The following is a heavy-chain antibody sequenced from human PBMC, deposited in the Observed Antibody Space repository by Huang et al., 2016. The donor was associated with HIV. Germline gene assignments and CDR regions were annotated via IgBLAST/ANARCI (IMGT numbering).Heavy chain of an antibody. CDR1: GFTFHNYA. D-gene: IGHD6-19*01. Sequence: QVQLVESGGGVVQPGRSLRLSCAASGFTFHNYAIPWVRQAPGKVREWAGLISYDRVDEYYADSVKGRFTISRYNSKNAVYLQMNNLRVEDTAVYQWARDLTPSGWYAYIDFWGQGTLVTVS. V-gene: IGHV3-30-3*01. J-gene: IGHJ4*02. CDR3: ARDLTPSGWYAYIDF. CDR2: ISYDRVDE.